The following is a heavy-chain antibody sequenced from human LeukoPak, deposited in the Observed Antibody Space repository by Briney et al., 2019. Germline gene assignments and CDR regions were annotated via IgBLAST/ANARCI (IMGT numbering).Heavy chain of an antibody. J-gene: IGHJ4*02. D-gene: IGHD3-22*01. Sequence: PGGSLRLSCAASGFTFDDYAMHWVRQAPGKGLEWVSGISWNSGSTGYADSVKGRFTISRDNAKNSLYLQMNSLRAEDTAVYYCARDRDYYDSSAYYRGDYWGQGTLVTVSS. CDR3: ARDRDYYDSSAYYRGDY. V-gene: IGHV3-9*01. CDR1: GFTFDDYA. CDR2: ISWNSGST.